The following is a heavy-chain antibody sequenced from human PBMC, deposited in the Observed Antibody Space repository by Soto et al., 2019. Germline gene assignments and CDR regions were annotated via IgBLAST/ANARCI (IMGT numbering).Heavy chain of an antibody. CDR3: ARQSVGPYGSGSYFDY. D-gene: IGHD3-10*01. CDR2: IYYSGST. Sequence: QVQLQESGPGLVKPSETLSLTCTVSGGSISSYYWSWIRQPPGKGLEWIGYIYYSGSTNYNPSLQSRGTIAVDTAKNQFSLKLSSVTDAGTAVYYCARQSVGPYGSGSYFDYWGQGTLGPVSS. V-gene: IGHV4-59*08. CDR1: GGSISSYY. J-gene: IGHJ4*02.